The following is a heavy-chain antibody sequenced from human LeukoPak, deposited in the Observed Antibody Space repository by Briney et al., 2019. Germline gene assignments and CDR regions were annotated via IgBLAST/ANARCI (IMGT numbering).Heavy chain of an antibody. CDR3: ARDNWNYGSSMDV. Sequence: SETLSLTCTVSDGSIKTNYWWTWVRQPPGKGLEWIGETWHSGSSTNYNPSLKSRVTISVDKPKNQFSLKLSSVTAADTAVYYCARDNWNYGSSMDVWGQGTTVTVSS. J-gene: IGHJ6*02. CDR2: TWHSGSST. V-gene: IGHV4-4*02. D-gene: IGHD1-7*01. CDR1: DGSIKTNYW.